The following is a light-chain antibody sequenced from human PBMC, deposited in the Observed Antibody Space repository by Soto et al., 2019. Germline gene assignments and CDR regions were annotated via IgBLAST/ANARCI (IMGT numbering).Light chain of an antibody. Sequence: QSALTQHPSASGSPGQSVAISCTGTSSDVGGYNYVSWYQQHPGKAPKLMIYEVNKRPSGVPDRFSGSKSGNTAYLTVSGLQAEDEADYYCSSYAGSSNVFGTGTKLTVL. J-gene: IGLJ1*01. V-gene: IGLV2-8*01. CDR1: SSDVGGYNY. CDR3: SSYAGSSNV. CDR2: EVN.